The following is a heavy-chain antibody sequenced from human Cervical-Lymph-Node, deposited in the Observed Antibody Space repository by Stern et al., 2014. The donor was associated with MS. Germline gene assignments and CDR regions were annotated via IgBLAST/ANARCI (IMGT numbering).Heavy chain of an antibody. D-gene: IGHD3-22*01. V-gene: IGHV3-33*01. CDR3: ARDRDTSAYYWGYDAFDF. Sequence: QLVESVGGVAQPGSSVRLSCAASGFTFSSHAIHWVRQAPGKGLEWVAVIWSDGNNQHYVDSVKGRISIIPDTSQKHVYLQMNTLRAEDTAVYYCARDRDTSAYYWGYDAFDFWGQGTMVTVSS. CDR2: IWSDGNNQ. CDR1: GFTFSSHA. J-gene: IGHJ3*01.